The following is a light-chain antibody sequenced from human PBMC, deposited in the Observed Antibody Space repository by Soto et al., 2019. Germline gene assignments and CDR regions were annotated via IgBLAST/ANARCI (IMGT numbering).Light chain of an antibody. V-gene: IGKV1-12*01. CDR2: AAS. Sequence: DIQMTQSLSSVSASIGDRVTITCRASQDIGRRLAWFQQKPGKAPKYLIQAASSLQGGVPSTFSGSGSGTDFTLTINTLHPEDFATYYCLQVYSFPRTFGQGTKVEIK. J-gene: IGKJ1*01. CDR1: QDIGRR. CDR3: LQVYSFPRT.